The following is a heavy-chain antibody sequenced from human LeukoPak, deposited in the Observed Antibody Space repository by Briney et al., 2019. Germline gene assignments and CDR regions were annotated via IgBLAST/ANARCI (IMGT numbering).Heavy chain of an antibody. V-gene: IGHV3-48*01. CDR1: GFTFSSYS. CDR3: ARSDYGDYAAYY. CDR2: ISSSSSTI. Sequence: GGSLRLSCAASGFTFSSYSMNWVRQAPGKGLEGVSYISSSSSTIYYADSVKGRFTISRDNAKNSLYLQMNSLRAEDTAVYYCARSDYGDYAAYYWGRGTLVTVSS. D-gene: IGHD4-17*01. J-gene: IGHJ4*02.